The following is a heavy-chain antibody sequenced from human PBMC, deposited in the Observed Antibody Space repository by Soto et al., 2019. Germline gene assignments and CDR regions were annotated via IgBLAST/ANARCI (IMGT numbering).Heavy chain of an antibody. CDR3: ARETFYYGSAKFDY. V-gene: IGHV4-59*01. Sequence: QVQLQESGPGLVKPSETLSLTCTVSGGSISSYYWSWIRQPPGKGLEWIGYIYYSGSTNYNPSLKSRVTISVDTSKNQFSLKLSSVTAADTAVYYCARETFYYGSAKFDYWGQGTLVTVSS. D-gene: IGHD3-10*01. J-gene: IGHJ4*02. CDR1: GGSISSYY. CDR2: IYYSGST.